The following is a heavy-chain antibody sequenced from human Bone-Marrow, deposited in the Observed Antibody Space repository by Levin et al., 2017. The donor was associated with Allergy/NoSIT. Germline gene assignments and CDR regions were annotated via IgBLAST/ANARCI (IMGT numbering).Heavy chain of an antibody. V-gene: IGHV3-23*01. Sequence: PGGSLRLSCAASGFTFSSYAMSWVRQAPGKGLEWVSTIKGSGDDTYYADSVKGRFSISRENSKNTVHLQMKGLRADDTAVYYCAKVVGYCNRSGWFGYFDYWGQGALVTVSS. D-gene: IGHD2-2*03. CDR1: GFTFSSYA. CDR3: AKVVGYCNRSGWFGYFDY. CDR2: IKGSGDDT. J-gene: IGHJ4*02.